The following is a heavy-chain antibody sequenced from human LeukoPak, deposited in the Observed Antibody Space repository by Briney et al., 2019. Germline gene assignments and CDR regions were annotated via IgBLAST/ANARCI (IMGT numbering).Heavy chain of an antibody. D-gene: IGHD3-22*01. CDR1: GGSISSSSYY. J-gene: IGHJ3*02. Sequence: SETLSLTCTVSGGSISSSSYYWGWIRQPPGKGLEWIGSIYYSGSTYYDPSLKGRVTISVDTSKNQFSLKLSSVTAADTAVYYCARYSSGYHAFDIWGQGTMVTVSS. CDR2: IYYSGST. V-gene: IGHV4-39*01. CDR3: ARYSSGYHAFDI.